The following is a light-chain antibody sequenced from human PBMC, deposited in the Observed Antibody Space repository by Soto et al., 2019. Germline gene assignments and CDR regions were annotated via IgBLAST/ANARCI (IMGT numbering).Light chain of an antibody. CDR2: DAS. V-gene: IGKV3D-11*03. Sequence: TRAPSADSDTPRERGTLSGRASQSVASNLAWYQQKPGQAPRLLIYDASNRATCIPARFSRRGSAAVFTLPISRPAHEDFALHNCQHYGTSGTFGQGTQLEIK. J-gene: IGKJ5*01. CDR1: QSVASN. CDR3: QHYGTSGT.